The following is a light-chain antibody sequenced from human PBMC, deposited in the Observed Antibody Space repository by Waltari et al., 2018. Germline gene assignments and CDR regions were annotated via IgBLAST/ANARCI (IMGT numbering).Light chain of an antibody. CDR1: SSNIGAGYD. V-gene: IGLV1-40*01. CDR3: QSFDSSLNAVL. CDR2: HNS. Sequence: QSVLTQPPSVSGAPGQRVTISCTGSSSNIGAGYDVHWYQQFPGTAPKLLIYHNSNRPSGVPDRFSGSKSGTSASLAITVLLAEDEADYYCQSFDSSLNAVLFGGGTKLTVL. J-gene: IGLJ2*01.